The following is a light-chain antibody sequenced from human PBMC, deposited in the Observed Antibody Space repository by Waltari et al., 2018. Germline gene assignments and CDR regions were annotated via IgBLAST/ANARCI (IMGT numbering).Light chain of an antibody. V-gene: IGKV1-39*01. CDR3: QQSYSTPAT. CDR1: QSIRSY. CDR2: AAS. Sequence: DIQMTQSPSTLSASVGDRFSISCRASQSIRSYLNWYQQKPGKAPKLLIYAASSLQSGVPSRFSGSGSGTDFTLTISSLQPEDFATYYCQQSYSTPATFGQGTKVEIK. J-gene: IGKJ1*01.